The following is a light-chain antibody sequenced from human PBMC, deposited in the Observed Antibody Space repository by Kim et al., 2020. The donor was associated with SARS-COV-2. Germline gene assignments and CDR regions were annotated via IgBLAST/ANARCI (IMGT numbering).Light chain of an antibody. J-gene: IGLJ2*01. CDR1: SLRSYY. Sequence: VALGHKVRITCQGDSLRSYYATWYQQKPGHAPILVIYGKNNRPSGIPDRFSGSSSGNTASLTITGTQAGDEADYYCNSRDSNDNVVFGGGTQLTVL. CDR2: GKN. CDR3: NSRDSNDNVV. V-gene: IGLV3-19*01.